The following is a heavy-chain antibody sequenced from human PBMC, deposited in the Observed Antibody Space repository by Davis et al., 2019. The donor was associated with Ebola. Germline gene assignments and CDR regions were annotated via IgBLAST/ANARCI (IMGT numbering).Heavy chain of an antibody. CDR2: IWYDGSNK. V-gene: IGHV3-33*01. CDR3: ARDKGYCSGGSCYSPYFDY. CDR1: GFTFSSYG. D-gene: IGHD2-15*01. Sequence: GESLKISCAASGFTFSSYGMHWVRQAPGKGLEWVAVIWYDGSNKYYADSVKGRFTISRDNSKNTLYLQMNSLRAEDTAVYYCARDKGYCSGGSCYSPYFDYWGQGTLVTVSS. J-gene: IGHJ4*02.